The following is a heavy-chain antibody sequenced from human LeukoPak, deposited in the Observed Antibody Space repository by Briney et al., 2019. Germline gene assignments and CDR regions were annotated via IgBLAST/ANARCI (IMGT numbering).Heavy chain of an antibody. J-gene: IGHJ4*02. D-gene: IGHD3-10*01. CDR1: GFTFSNYA. V-gene: IGHV3-23*01. CDR3: ARELFDFDY. Sequence: PGGSLRLSCAASGFTFSNYAMTWVRQAPGKGLEWVSEITGSGGSTYYADSVKGRFTISRDNSKNTLYLQMNSLRAEDTAIYYCARELFDFDYWGQGTLVTVSS. CDR2: ITGSGGST.